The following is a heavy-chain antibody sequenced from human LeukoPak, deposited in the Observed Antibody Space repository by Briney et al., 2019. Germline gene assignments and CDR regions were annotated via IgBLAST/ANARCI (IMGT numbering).Heavy chain of an antibody. CDR2: TDPNSGNI. J-gene: IGHJ4*02. V-gene: IGHV1-46*01. D-gene: IGHD1-26*01. CDR3: AREPTSGSCYFDY. CDR1: GYTFTSSY. Sequence: ASVKVSCKASGYTFTSSYMHWVRQAPGQGLEWMGMTDPNSGNINYPKRFQGRVTVTRDTSTSTVYMELSSLTSEDTAVYYCAREPTSGSCYFDYWGQGTLVTVSS.